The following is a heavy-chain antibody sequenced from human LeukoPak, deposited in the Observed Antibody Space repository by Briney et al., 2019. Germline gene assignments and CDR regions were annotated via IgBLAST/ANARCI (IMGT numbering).Heavy chain of an antibody. CDR3: AKDSGDAFDI. D-gene: IGHD1-26*01. CDR2: IWYGGSNK. J-gene: IGHJ3*02. CDR1: GFTFSSYG. Sequence: GSLRPSCAAPGFTFSSYGMHWVRQAPGKGLEWVAVIWYGGSNKYYADSVKGRFTISRDNSKNTLYLQMNSLRAEDTAVYYCAKDSGDAFDIWGQGTMVTVSS. V-gene: IGHV3-30*02.